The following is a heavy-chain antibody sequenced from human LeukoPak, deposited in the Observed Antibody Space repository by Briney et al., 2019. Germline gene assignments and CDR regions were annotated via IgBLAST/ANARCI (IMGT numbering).Heavy chain of an antibody. V-gene: IGHV3-23*01. CDR2: ISGSGGST. CDR1: GFTFSSYA. J-gene: IGHJ4*02. Sequence: GGPLRLSCAASGFTFSSYAMSWVRQAPGKGLEWVSAISGSGGSTYYADSVKGRFTISRDNSKNTLYLQMNSLRAEDTAVYYCAKTKGLSYYFDYWGQGTLVTVSS. CDR3: AKTKGLSYYFDY. D-gene: IGHD6-19*01.